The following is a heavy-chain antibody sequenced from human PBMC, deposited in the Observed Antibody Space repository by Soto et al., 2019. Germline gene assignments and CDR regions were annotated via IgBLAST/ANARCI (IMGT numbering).Heavy chain of an antibody. Sequence: QVQLQESGPGLVKPSQTLSLTCTVSGGSISSAAYYWSWIRQHPGKDLEWIGYISHSWSTYYTPSLKSRIIISADTSKNQFSLNLNSVTAADTAVYYCAREYTYGSNFFDCWGQGALVTVSS. V-gene: IGHV4-31*03. CDR1: GGSISSAAYY. J-gene: IGHJ4*02. CDR2: ISHSWST. CDR3: AREYTYGSNFFDC. D-gene: IGHD5-18*01.